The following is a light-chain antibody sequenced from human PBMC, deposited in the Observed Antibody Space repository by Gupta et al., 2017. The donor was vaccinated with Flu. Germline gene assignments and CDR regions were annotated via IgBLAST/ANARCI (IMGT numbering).Light chain of an antibody. Sequence: VLTQPASVSGPLGQSITISCTGTINDVGYYNYVSWYQQRPGQVPKVIIYEDSKRPSGVSDRFSGSKSDYTASLTISGLQAEDEADYYCCTYSRSDTFIFGGGTKVTVL. CDR3: CTYSRSDTFI. J-gene: IGLJ2*01. V-gene: IGLV2-23*02. CDR1: INDVGYYNY. CDR2: EDS.